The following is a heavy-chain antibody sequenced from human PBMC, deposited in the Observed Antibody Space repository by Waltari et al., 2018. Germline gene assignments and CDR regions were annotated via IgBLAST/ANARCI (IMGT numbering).Heavy chain of an antibody. Sequence: EVQLVESGGGLVQPGGSLRLSCPASGFTFSSYSMNWVRQAPGKGLEWVSYISSSSSTIYYADSVKGRFTISRDNAKNSLYLQMNSLRAEDTAVYYCARATGESLVDYWGQGTLVTVSS. V-gene: IGHV3-48*01. CDR1: GFTFSSYS. J-gene: IGHJ4*02. D-gene: IGHD3-10*01. CDR2: ISSSSSTI. CDR3: ARATGESLVDY.